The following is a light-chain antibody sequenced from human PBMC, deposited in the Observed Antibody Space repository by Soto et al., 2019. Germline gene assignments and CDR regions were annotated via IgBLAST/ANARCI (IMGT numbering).Light chain of an antibody. CDR3: QTWGTGIQGV. V-gene: IGLV4-69*01. Sequence: QPVLTQSPSASASLGASVKLTCTLSSGHSSYAIAWHQQQPEQGPRYLMKLNSDGSHSKGAGIPDRVSGSSSGAERYLTIARPQSEDEADYYRQTWGTGIQGVFGGGTKVTVL. CDR1: SGHSSYA. J-gene: IGLJ3*02. CDR2: LNSDGSH.